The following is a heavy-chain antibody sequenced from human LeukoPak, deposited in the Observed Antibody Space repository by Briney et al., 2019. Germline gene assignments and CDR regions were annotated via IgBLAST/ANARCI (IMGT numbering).Heavy chain of an antibody. J-gene: IGHJ4*02. V-gene: IGHV3-23*01. CDR3: AKGVRRSCSGATCYQFDY. CDR2: ITHNGDST. CDR1: GLTLDNYA. D-gene: IGHD2-15*01. Sequence: PGGSVRLFCGASGLTLDNYAMNGVRQAPGERLEGVSSITHNGDSTYYADPVKGRFTISRDNPRNTLYLQMNSLRAQDTAMYYCAKGVRRSCSGATCYQFDYWRQGILVTVSS.